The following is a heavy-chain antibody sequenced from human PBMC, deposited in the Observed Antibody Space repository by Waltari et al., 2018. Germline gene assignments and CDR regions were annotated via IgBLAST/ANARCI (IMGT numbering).Heavy chain of an antibody. D-gene: IGHD2-15*01. CDR3: ARPNLGYCSGGSCYWFDP. J-gene: IGHJ5*02. CDR1: GYSISSGYY. V-gene: IGHV4-38-2*01. Sequence: QVQLQESGPGLVKPSETLSLPCAVSGYSISSGYYWGWIRQPPGKGLEWIGSIYHSGSTYYNPSLKSRVTISVDTSKNQFSLKLSSVTAADTAVYYCARPNLGYCSGGSCYWFDPWGQGTLVTVSS. CDR2: IYHSGST.